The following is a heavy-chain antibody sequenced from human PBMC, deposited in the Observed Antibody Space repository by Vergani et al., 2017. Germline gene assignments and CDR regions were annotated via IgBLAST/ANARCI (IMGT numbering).Heavy chain of an antibody. CDR2: ISAYNGNT. V-gene: IGHV1-18*01. CDR3: ARGNYYFDSSTYDNYFDY. J-gene: IGHJ4*02. Sequence: QVQLVQSGAEVKKPGASVKVSCKASGYTFTSYGISWVRQAPGQGLEWMGWISAYNGNTNYAQKLQGRVTMTTDTSTSTADMELRSLRSDDTAVYYCARGNYYFDSSTYDNYFDYWGRGTLVTVSS. D-gene: IGHD3-22*01. CDR1: GYTFTSYG.